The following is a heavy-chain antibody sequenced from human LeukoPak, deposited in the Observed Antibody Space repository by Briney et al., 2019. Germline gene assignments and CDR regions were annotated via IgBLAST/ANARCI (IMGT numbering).Heavy chain of an antibody. D-gene: IGHD5-24*01. CDR3: EDGIRDGVDY. CDR2: ISSSGSTL. V-gene: IGHV3-11*04. CDR1: GFTFSDYY. J-gene: IGHJ4*02. Sequence: GGSLRLSCAASGFTFSDYYMSWIRQAPGKGLDWVSYISSSGSTLYYADSVKGRFTISRDNAKNSLYLQMNSLRAEDTVFYHAEDGIRDGVDYWGQGTLVTVSS.